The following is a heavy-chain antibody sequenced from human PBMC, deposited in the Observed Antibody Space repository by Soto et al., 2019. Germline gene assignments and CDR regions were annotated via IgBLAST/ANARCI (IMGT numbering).Heavy chain of an antibody. CDR3: ARDGLWGYFDY. CDR2: ISYDGSNK. Sequence: QVQLVESGGGVVQPGRSLRLSCAASGFTFSSYAMHWVRQAPGKGLEWVAVISYDGSNKYYAGSVKGRFTISRDNSKNTQYLQMNSLRDENTAVYYCARDGLWGYFDYSGQGTLVTVSS. CDR1: GFTFSSYA. V-gene: IGHV3-30-3*01. D-gene: IGHD3-16*01. J-gene: IGHJ4*02.